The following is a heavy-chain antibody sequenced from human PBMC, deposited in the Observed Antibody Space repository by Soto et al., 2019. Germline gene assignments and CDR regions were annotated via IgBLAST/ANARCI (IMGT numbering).Heavy chain of an antibody. Sequence: GGSLRLSXVASGFNFSSYEMNWVRQAPGKGLEWVSYISSSGTTKYYADSVKGRITISRDNAKNSLYLQMNSLRAEDTALYYCARDWAPIWGQGTLVTVSS. D-gene: IGHD3-16*01. CDR1: GFNFSSYE. V-gene: IGHV3-48*03. CDR3: ARDWAPI. J-gene: IGHJ4*02. CDR2: ISSSGTTK.